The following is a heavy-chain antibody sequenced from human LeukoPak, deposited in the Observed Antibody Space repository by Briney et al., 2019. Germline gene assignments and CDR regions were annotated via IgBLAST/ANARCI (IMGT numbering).Heavy chain of an antibody. CDR1: GFTVSSNY. Sequence: GGSLRLSCAASGFTVSSNYMSWVRQAPGKGLEWVSVIYSGGSTYYADSVKGRFTISRDNSKNTLYLQMNSLRAEDTAVYYCARVRRACSSTSCYSNWFDPWGQGTLVTVSS. D-gene: IGHD2-2*01. CDR3: ARVRRACSSTSCYSNWFDP. J-gene: IGHJ5*02. V-gene: IGHV3-66*01. CDR2: IYSGGST.